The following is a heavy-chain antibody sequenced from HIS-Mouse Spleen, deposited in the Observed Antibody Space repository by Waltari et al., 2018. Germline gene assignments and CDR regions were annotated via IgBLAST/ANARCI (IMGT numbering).Heavy chain of an antibody. V-gene: IGHV4-39*07. J-gene: IGHJ2*01. CDR3: AREIPYSSSWYDWYFDL. CDR1: GGSISSSSYY. CDR2: IDYRGRT. D-gene: IGHD6-13*01. Sequence: QLQLQESGPGLVKPSETLSLTCTVSGGSISSSSYYWGWIRQPPGKGLEWIGSIDYRGRTSYNPSLKSRVTIAVDTSKNQFSLKLSSVTAADTAVYYCAREIPYSSSWYDWYFDLWGRGTLVTVSS.